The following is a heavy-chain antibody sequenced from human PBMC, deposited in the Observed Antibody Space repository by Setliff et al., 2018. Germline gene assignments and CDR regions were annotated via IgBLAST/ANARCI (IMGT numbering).Heavy chain of an antibody. CDR2: MNPNSGNT. D-gene: IGHD2-2*01. V-gene: IGHV1-8*02. CDR1: GYTFTSYD. J-gene: IGHJ3*02. CDR3: ARVLFHCSSTSCYLDAFDI. Sequence: GASVKVSCKASGYTFTSYDINWVRQATGQGLEWMGWMNPNSGNTGYAQKFQGRVTMTTDTSTSTAYMELRSLRSDDTAVYYCARVLFHCSSTSCYLDAFDIWGQGTMVTVSS.